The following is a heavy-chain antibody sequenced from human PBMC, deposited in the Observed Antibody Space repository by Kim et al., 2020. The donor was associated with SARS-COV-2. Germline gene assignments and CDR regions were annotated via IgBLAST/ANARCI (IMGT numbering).Heavy chain of an antibody. V-gene: IGHV3-33*05. CDR1: GFTFSSYG. CDR2: ISYDGSNK. Sequence: GGSLRLSCAASGFTFSSYGMHWVRQAPGKGLEWVAVISYDGSNKYYADSVTGRFTISRDNSKNTLYLQMNSLRAEDTAVYYCARDWYYYDSRGSDYWGQGTLVPVSS. CDR3: ARDWYYYDSRGSDY. D-gene: IGHD3-22*01. J-gene: IGHJ4*02.